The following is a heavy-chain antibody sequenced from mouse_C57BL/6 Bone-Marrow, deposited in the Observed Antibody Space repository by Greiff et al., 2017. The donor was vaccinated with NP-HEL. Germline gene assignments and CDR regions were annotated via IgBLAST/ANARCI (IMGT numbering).Heavy chain of an antibody. D-gene: IGHD1-1*01. CDR2: IWGDGST. CDR3: TKPITTVGYAMDY. Sequence: VKLQESGPGLVAPSQSLSITCTVSGFSLTSYGVSWVRQPPGKGLEWLGVIWGDGSTNYHSALISSLSISEDNSKSQVFLILNRLHADDTATYYGTKPITTVGYAMDYWGQGTSVTVSS. V-gene: IGHV2-3*01. CDR1: GFSLTSYG. J-gene: IGHJ4*01.